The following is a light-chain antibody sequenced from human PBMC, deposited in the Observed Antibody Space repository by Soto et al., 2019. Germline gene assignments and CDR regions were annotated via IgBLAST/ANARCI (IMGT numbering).Light chain of an antibody. V-gene: IGLV1-44*01. CDR1: RSNIGSNT. CDR2: SNN. CDR3: AAWDDSLNGWV. Sequence: QSVLTQPPSASGTPGQRVTISCSGSRSNIGSNTVNWYQRLPGTAPKLLIYSNNQRPSGVPDRFSGSKSGTSASLAISGLQSEDEADYYCAAWDDSLNGWVFGGGTKLTVL. J-gene: IGLJ2*01.